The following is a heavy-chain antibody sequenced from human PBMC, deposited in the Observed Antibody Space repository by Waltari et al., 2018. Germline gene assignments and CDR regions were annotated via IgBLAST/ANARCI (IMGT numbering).Heavy chain of an antibody. J-gene: IGHJ6*03. CDR2: IIPIFGTA. CDR3: ARAPPRHCGGDCDGYYMDV. D-gene: IGHD2-21*01. V-gene: IGHV1-69*01. Sequence: QVQLVQSGAEVKKPGSSVKVSCKASGGTFSSYAISWVRQAPGQGLEWMGGIIPIFGTANYAQKFQGRVTITADESTSTAYMELSSLRSEDTAVYYCARAPPRHCGGDCDGYYMDVWGKGTTVTVSS. CDR1: GGTFSSYA.